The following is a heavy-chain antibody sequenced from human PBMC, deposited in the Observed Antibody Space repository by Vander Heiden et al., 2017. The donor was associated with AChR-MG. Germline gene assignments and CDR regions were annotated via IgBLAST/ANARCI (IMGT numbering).Heavy chain of an antibody. V-gene: IGHV3-7*01. CDR1: GFTFKSLW. CDR2: IKQDGSGK. Sequence: EVQLVESGGTLVQPGGSLRLSCAASGFTFKSLWVGWVRQAPGKGLEWVANIKQDGSGKYYVDSVKGRFTISRDNAKNSLYLQMNSLRVEDTAVYYCARDNEISSAGSDYWCQGTLVTVSS. D-gene: IGHD6-13*01. CDR3: ARDNEISSAGSDY. J-gene: IGHJ4*02.